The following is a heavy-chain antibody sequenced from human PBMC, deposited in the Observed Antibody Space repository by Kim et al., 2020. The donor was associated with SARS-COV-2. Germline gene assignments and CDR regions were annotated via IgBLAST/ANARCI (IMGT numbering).Heavy chain of an antibody. V-gene: IGHV3-9*01. Sequence: GGSLRLSCAASGFTFDDYAMHWVRQAPGKGLEWGSGISWNSGSIGYADSVKGRFTISRDNAKNSLYLQMNSLRAEDTALYYCAKLSSWDTVPDYWGQGTLVTVSS. CDR1: GFTFDDYA. D-gene: IGHD4-17*01. J-gene: IGHJ4*02. CDR2: ISWNSGSI. CDR3: AKLSSWDTVPDY.